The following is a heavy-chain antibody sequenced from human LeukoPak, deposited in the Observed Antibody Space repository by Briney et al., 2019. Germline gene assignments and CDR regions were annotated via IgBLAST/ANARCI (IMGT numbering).Heavy chain of an antibody. J-gene: IGHJ4*02. D-gene: IGHD4-23*01. V-gene: IGHV1-69*13. CDR1: GGTFSSYA. CDR2: IIPIFGTA. Sequence: SVKVSCKASGGTFSSYAISWVRQAPGQGLEWTGGIIPIFGTAHYAQKFQGRVTITADEFTSTAYMELSSLRSEDTAVYYCARGWLAETAVVTPYNYWGQGTLVTVSS. CDR3: ARGWLAETAVVTPYNY.